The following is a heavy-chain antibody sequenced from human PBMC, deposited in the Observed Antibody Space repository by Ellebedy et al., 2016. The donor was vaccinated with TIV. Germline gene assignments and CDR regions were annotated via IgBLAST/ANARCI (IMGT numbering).Heavy chain of an antibody. CDR3: ARGSDYHLYFDY. J-gene: IGHJ4*01. CDR2: MANVKEDGSDK. Sequence: GESLKISCVGSGFAFSDYWMGWVRHTPGKGLEWVANMANVKEDGSDKYYVDSVKGRFTISRDNARNSLYLQLNNLRGEDTAVYYCARGSDYHLYFDYWGHGNLVTVSA. CDR1: GFAFSDYW. V-gene: IGHV3-7*03. D-gene: IGHD4-17*01.